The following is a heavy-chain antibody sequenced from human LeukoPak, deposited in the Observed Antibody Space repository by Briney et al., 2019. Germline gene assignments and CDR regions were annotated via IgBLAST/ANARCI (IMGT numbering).Heavy chain of an antibody. CDR3: ARDLWDYYDSNYAFDI. D-gene: IGHD3-22*01. J-gene: IGHJ3*02. CDR2: IYSGGST. Sequence: GGSLRLSCAASGFTFSSYSMNWVRQAPGKGLEWVSVIYSGGSTYYADSVKGRFTISRDNSKNTLYLQMNSLRAEDTAVYYCARDLWDYYDSNYAFDIWGQGTMVTVSS. V-gene: IGHV3-66*02. CDR1: GFTFSSYS.